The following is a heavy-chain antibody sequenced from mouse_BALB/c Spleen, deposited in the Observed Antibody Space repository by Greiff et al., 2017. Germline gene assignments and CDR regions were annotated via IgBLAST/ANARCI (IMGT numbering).Heavy chain of an antibody. CDR1: GFNIKDYY. J-gene: IGHJ4*01. CDR3: NYYGYDYAMDY. V-gene: IGHV14-4*02. D-gene: IGHD1-2*01. CDR2: IDPENGDT. Sequence: DVKLQESGAELVRSGASVKLSCTASGFNIKDYYMHWVKQRPEQGLEWIGWIDPENGDTEYAPKFQGKATMTADTSSNTAYLQLSSLTSEDTAVYYCNYYGYDYAMDYWGQGTSVTVSS.